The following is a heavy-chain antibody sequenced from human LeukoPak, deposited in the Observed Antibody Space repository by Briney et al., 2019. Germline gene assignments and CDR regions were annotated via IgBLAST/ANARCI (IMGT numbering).Heavy chain of an antibody. J-gene: IGHJ6*04. V-gene: IGHV3-48*03. CDR1: GFTFGSYA. Sequence: PGRSLRLSCAASGFTFGSYAMHWVRQAPGKGLEWVSYISSSGSTIYYADSVKGRFTISRDNAKNSLYLQMNSLRAEDTAVYYCAELGITMIGGVWGKGTTVTISS. CDR2: ISSSGSTI. CDR3: AELGITMIGGV. D-gene: IGHD3-10*02.